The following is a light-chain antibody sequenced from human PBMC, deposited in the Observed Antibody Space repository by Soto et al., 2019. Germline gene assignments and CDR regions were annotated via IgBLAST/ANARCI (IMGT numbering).Light chain of an antibody. CDR2: DNN. Sequence: QSVLTQPPSVSAAPGQTVTISCSGSSSNIGNNYVSWYQQLPGTAPKLLIYDNNKRPSGIPDRFSGSKSGTSATLGITGLQTGVEADYYSGSWDSSLSAYVFGTGTKVTVL. CDR1: SSNIGNNY. CDR3: GSWDSSLSAYV. J-gene: IGLJ1*01. V-gene: IGLV1-51*01.